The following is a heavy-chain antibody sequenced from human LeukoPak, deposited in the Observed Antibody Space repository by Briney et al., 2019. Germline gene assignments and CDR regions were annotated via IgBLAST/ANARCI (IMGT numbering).Heavy chain of an antibody. V-gene: IGHV1-2*02. Sequence: ASVKVSCKASGYTFTGFHMHWVRHAPGQGLEWMAWINPNSGGTKFAQKFQGRVTMTRDTSISTAYMELSSLRSDDTALYYCARDRELGYCTTSSCPHADAFDIWGQGTMVTVSS. J-gene: IGHJ3*02. CDR1: GYTFTGFH. D-gene: IGHD2-8*01. CDR2: INPNSGGT. CDR3: ARDRELGYCTTSSCPHADAFDI.